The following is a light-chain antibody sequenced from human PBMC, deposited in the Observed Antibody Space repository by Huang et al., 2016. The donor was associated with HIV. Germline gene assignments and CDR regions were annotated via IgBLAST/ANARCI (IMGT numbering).Light chain of an antibody. CDR3: HQYNDWPPGT. CDR1: QSVSSN. Sequence: EIVMTQSPATLSVSPGERATLSCWASQSVSSNLAWYQLRPGQAPRLLIYGASTRAPGITARFSGSGSGTEFTLTISSLQSEDFAVYYCHQYNDWPPGTFGQGTKVEIK. V-gene: IGKV3-15*01. J-gene: IGKJ1*01. CDR2: GAS.